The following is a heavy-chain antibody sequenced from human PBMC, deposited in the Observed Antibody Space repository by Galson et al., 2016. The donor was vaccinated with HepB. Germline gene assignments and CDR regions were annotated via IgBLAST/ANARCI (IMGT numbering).Heavy chain of an antibody. V-gene: IGHV1-2*02. D-gene: IGHD6-19*01. CDR2: VNPNTGTT. J-gene: IGHJ5*02. Sequence: SVKVSCKASGYTFTTYDIHWVRQAPGQGLEWMGGVNPNTGTTIYARKFQGRVTMTSDTSINTAYLELSGLKSDDTAVYYCARALCIAMADARDWFDPWGQGTTITVSS. CDR3: ARALCIAMADARDWFDP. CDR1: GYTFTTYD.